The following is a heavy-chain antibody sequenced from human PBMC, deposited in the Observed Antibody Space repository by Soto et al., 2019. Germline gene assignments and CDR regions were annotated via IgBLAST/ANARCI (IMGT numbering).Heavy chain of an antibody. CDR2: IYWDDDK. CDR1: GFSLTTNGVG. CDR3: AHRRPGYYFDY. V-gene: IGHV2-5*02. D-gene: IGHD6-25*01. J-gene: IGHJ4*02. Sequence: QITLKESDPTLVKPTQTLTLTCTLSGFSLTTNGVGVGWIRQPPGKALEWLALIYWDDDKRYSPSLESRLTITKDTSKNQVVLTMTNMDPVDTATYYCAHRRPGYYFDYWGPGTLVTVSS.